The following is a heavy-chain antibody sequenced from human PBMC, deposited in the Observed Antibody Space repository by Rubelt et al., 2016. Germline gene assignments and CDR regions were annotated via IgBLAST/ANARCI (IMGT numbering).Heavy chain of an antibody. D-gene: IGHD3-10*01. CDR2: SAYNGNT. Sequence: SAYNGNTNYAQKLQGRVTMTTDTSTSTAYMELRSLRSDDTAVYYCAREPLGITMVHGWFDPWGQGTLVTVSS. V-gene: IGHV1-18*01. J-gene: IGHJ5*02. CDR3: AREPLGITMVHGWFDP.